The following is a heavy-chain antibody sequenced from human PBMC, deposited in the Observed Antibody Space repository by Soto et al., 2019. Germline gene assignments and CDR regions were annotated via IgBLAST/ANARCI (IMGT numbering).Heavy chain of an antibody. CDR2: ISYDGSNK. J-gene: IGHJ4*02. CDR1: GFTFSSYG. V-gene: IGHV3-30*03. CDR3: TRGPRSTSTGTGAF. Sequence: GGSLRLSCAASGFTFSSYGMHWVRQAPGKGLEWVAVISYDGSNKYYADSVKGRFTISRENSKNTLYLQMNSLRAEDTAVYYCTRGPRSTSTGTGAFWGQGTLVTVSS. D-gene: IGHD1-1*01.